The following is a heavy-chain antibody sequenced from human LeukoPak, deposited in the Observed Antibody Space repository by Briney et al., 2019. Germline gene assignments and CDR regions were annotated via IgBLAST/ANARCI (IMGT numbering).Heavy chain of an antibody. J-gene: IGHJ3*02. D-gene: IGHD2-2*01. CDR2: INWNGGST. CDR3: ARSALTIVVVPAAELDI. CDR1: EFSFSGNA. Sequence: GGSLRLSCSASEFSFSGNAMNWVRQAPGKGLEWVSGINWNGGSTGYADSVKGRFTISRDNAKNSLYLQMNSLRAEDTALYHCARSALTIVVVPAAELDIWGQGTMVTVSS. V-gene: IGHV3-20*01.